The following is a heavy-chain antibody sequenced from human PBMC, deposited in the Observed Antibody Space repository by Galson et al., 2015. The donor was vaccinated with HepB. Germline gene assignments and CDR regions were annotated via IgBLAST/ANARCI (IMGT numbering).Heavy chain of an antibody. V-gene: IGHV3-48*02. CDR1: GFTFSNYS. CDR2: ISSSSSTI. D-gene: IGHD3-10*01. CDR3: ARATYGSGSYYNRDDY. Sequence: SLRLSCAASGFTFSNYSMNWVRQAPGKGLEWVSCISSSSSTIYYADSVKGRFTISRDNAKNSLFLQMNSLRDEDTAVYYCARATYGSGSYYNRDDYWGQGTLFTVSS. J-gene: IGHJ4*02.